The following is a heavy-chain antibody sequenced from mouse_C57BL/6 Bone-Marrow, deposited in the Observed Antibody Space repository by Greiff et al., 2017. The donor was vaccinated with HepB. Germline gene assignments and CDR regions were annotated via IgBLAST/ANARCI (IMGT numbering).Heavy chain of an antibody. CDR2: IDPSDSYT. CDR1: GYTFTSYW. V-gene: IGHV1-69*01. Sequence: QVQLQQPGAELVMPGASVKLSCKASGYTFTSYWMHWVKRRPGQGLEWIGEIDPSDSYTNYNQKFKGKSTLTVDKSSSTAYMQLSSLTSEDSAVYYCARQNLGYFDYWGQGTTLTVSS. J-gene: IGHJ2*01. CDR3: ARQNLGYFDY.